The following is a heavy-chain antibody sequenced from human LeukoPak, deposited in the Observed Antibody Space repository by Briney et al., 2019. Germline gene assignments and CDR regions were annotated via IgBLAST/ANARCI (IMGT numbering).Heavy chain of an antibody. CDR1: GYTFTHYA. D-gene: IGHD1-26*01. CDR2: ITTNTGNT. J-gene: IGHJ4*02. Sequence: GASVKVSCKASGYTFTHYALNWVRQAPGQGLEWMGWITTNTGNTTYAQGFTGGFVFSLDTSVSTPYLQISSLKAEDTAIYYCARVDWWELGFDYWGQGTLVTVSS. CDR3: ARVDWWELGFDY. V-gene: IGHV7-4-1*02.